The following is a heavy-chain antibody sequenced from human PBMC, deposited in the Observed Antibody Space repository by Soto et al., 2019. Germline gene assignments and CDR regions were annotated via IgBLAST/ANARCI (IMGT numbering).Heavy chain of an antibody. CDR3: ARGLLWFGELLYYFDY. Sequence: GGSLRLSCAASGFTFSSYGMHWVRQAPGKGLEWVAVIWYDGSNKYYADSVKGRFTISRDNSKNTLYLQMNSLRAEDTAVYYCARGLLWFGELLYYFDYWGQGTLVTVSS. J-gene: IGHJ4*02. CDR2: IWYDGSNK. D-gene: IGHD3-10*01. CDR1: GFTFSSYG. V-gene: IGHV3-33*01.